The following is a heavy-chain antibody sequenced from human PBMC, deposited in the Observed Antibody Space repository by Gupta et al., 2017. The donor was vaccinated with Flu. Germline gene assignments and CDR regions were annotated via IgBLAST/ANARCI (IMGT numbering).Heavy chain of an antibody. D-gene: IGHD2-15*01. CDR2: ISGSGGST. Sequence: GYTCSTYAMSWVRQAPGKGLEWVSGISGSGGSTYYADSVKGRLTISRDNSKNTLYLQMNSLRAEDTAVYFCVKSDVVIVRGNWFDPWGQGTLVTVSS. J-gene: IGHJ5*02. CDR1: GYTCSTYA. CDR3: VKSDVVIVRGNWFDP. V-gene: IGHV3-23*01.